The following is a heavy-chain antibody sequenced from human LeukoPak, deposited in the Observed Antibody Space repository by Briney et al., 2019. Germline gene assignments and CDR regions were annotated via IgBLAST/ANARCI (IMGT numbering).Heavy chain of an antibody. Sequence: SETLSLTCTVSGGSISSSSYYWGWIRQPPGKGLEWIGSIYYSGSTYYNSSLKSRVTISVDTSKNQFSLKLSSVTAADTAVYYCATRHGVVVAAIDAFDIWGQGTMVTVSS. CDR2: IYYSGST. D-gene: IGHD2-15*01. CDR1: GGSISSSSYY. V-gene: IGHV4-39*01. CDR3: ATRHGVVVAAIDAFDI. J-gene: IGHJ3*02.